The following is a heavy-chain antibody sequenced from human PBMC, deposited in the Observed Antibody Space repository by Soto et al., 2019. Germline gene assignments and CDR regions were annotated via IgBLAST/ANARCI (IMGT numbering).Heavy chain of an antibody. Sequence: DVQLVESGGGLVQPGGSLRLSCVASAFTFNDHYMDWVRQAPGKGQEWVGRVRKKANGYTTEYAASVKGRFTVSRDDSKSSLYVQMNSLKTEDTAVYYCVRTGTISHFGFNVWGQGTMVTVSS. CDR2: VRKKANGYTT. CDR1: AFTFNDHY. J-gene: IGHJ3*01. V-gene: IGHV3-72*01. D-gene: IGHD1-7*01. CDR3: VRTGTISHFGFNV.